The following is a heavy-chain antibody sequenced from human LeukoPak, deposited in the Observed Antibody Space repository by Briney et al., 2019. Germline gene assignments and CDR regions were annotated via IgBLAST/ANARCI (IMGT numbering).Heavy chain of an antibody. D-gene: IGHD6-19*01. J-gene: IGHJ4*02. CDR2: ISGSGGST. CDR3: ARAGYSSGWEYDY. V-gene: IGHV3-23*01. CDR1: GFTFSSYA. Sequence: GGSLRLSCAASGFTFSSYAMSWVRQAPGKGLEWVSAISGSGGSTYYADSVKGRSTISRDNSKNALYLQMNSLRAEDTAVYYCARAGYSSGWEYDYWGQGTLVTVSS.